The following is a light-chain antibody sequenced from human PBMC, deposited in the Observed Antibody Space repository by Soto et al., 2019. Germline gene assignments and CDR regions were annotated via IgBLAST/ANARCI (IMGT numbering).Light chain of an antibody. CDR2: EVS. Sequence: QSALTQPASVSGSPGQSITISCTGTSSDVGAHNFVSWYQQHPGKAPKLIFYEVSNRPPGLSDRFSGSKSGTTASLTISGLQAEGEADYFCSSYTTNKTLLFGGGTKVTVL. V-gene: IGLV2-14*01. J-gene: IGLJ2*01. CDR3: SSYTTNKTLL. CDR1: SSDVGAHNF.